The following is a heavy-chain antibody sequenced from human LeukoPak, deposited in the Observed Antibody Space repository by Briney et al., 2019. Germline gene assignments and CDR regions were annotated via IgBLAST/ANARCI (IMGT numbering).Heavy chain of an antibody. CDR1: GYTFTSYG. CDR3: ARSPLPYYYDSSGPFDY. D-gene: IGHD3-22*01. Sequence: ASVKVSSKASGYTFTSYGISWVRQAPGQGLEWVGWISAYNGNTNYAQKLQGRVTMTTDTSTSTAYMELRSLRSDDTAVYYCARSPLPYYYDSSGPFDYWGQGTLVTVSS. V-gene: IGHV1-18*01. CDR2: ISAYNGNT. J-gene: IGHJ4*02.